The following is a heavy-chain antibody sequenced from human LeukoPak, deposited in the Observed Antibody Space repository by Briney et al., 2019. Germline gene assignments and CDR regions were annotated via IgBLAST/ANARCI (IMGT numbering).Heavy chain of an antibody. V-gene: IGHV4-30-2*01. J-gene: IGHJ6*02. D-gene: IGHD6-13*01. CDR3: ARDRRIAAAGDYGIDV. Sequence: PSQTLSLTCAVSGGSIRSGGYSWSWIRQPAGKGLEWIGYIYYSGSTYYNPSLKSRVTISVDRSKNQFSLKLRFVTAADTAVYYCARDRRIAAAGDYGIDVWGQGTTVTVSS. CDR1: GGSIRSGGYS. CDR2: IYYSGST.